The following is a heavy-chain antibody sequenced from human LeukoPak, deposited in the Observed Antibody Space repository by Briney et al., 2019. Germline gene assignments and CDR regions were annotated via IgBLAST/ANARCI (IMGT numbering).Heavy chain of an antibody. Sequence: PGGSLRLSCAASGFTFSSYVMSWVRQAPGKGLEWVSAISGSGGSTYSADSVKGRFTISRDNSKNTLYLQMNSLRAEDTAVYYCAKDYFVEATCFGYWGQGTLVTVSS. J-gene: IGHJ4*02. D-gene: IGHD1-26*01. CDR3: AKDYFVEATCFGY. V-gene: IGHV3-23*01. CDR2: ISGSGGST. CDR1: GFTFSSYV.